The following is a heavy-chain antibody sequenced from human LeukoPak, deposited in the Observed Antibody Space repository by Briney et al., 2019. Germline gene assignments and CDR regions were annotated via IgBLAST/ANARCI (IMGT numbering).Heavy chain of an antibody. CDR3: ARHVQKYTSSFDD. V-gene: IGHV4-59*08. J-gene: IGHJ4*02. Sequence: SETLSLTCTVSGGSLSSYYCSWIRQPPGKGLEWIGYIYSSGSTNYNPSLKSRVTISVDTSKNQFSLKLSSVTAADTAVYYWARHVQKYTSSFDDWGEGTLVTVSS. CDR2: IYSSGST. D-gene: IGHD6-19*01. CDR1: GGSLSSYY.